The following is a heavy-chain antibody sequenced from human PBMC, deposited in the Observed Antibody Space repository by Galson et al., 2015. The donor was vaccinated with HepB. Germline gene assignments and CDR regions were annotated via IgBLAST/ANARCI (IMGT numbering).Heavy chain of an antibody. CDR1: GYTFTSYA. Sequence: SVKVSCKASGYTFTSYAMHWVRQAPGQRLEWMGWINAGNGNTKYSQKFQGRVTITRDTSASTAYMELSSLRSEDTAVYYCARSAPGGGSFFKSLRDYYYGMDVWGQGTTVTVSS. CDR2: INAGNGNT. J-gene: IGHJ6*02. D-gene: IGHD1-26*01. CDR3: ARSAPGGGSFFKSLRDYYYGMDV. V-gene: IGHV1-3*01.